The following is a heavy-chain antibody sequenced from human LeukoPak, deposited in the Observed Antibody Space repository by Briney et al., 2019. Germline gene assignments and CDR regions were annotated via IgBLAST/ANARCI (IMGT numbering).Heavy chain of an antibody. CDR3: AKVRPITMIKGGPFDY. CDR2: ISGSGGST. CDR1: GFTFSSYA. V-gene: IGHV3-23*01. J-gene: IGHJ4*02. D-gene: IGHD3-22*01. Sequence: PGGSLRLSCAASGFTFSSYAMSWVRQAPGKGLEWVSAISGSGGSTYYADSVKGRFTISRDNSKNTLYLQMNSLRAEDTAVYYCAKVRPITMIKGGPFDYWGQGTLVTVSS.